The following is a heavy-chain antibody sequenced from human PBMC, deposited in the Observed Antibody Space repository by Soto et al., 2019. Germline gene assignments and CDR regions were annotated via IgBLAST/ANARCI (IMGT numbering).Heavy chain of an antibody. CDR2: INPSGGST. J-gene: IGHJ6*04. Sequence: ASLKVSCKASGYTFTSYYMHWVRQAPGQGLEWMGIINPSGGSTSYAQKFQGRVTMTRDTSTSTVYMELSSLRSEDTAVYYCARTIVVVPAVSPYYYYYGMDVWAKGTTVTVS. V-gene: IGHV1-46*01. CDR3: ARTIVVVPAVSPYYYYYGMDV. CDR1: GYTFTSYY. D-gene: IGHD2-2*01.